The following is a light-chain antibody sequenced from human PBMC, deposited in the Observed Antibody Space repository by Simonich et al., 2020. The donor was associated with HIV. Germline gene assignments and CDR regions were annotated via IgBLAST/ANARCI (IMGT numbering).Light chain of an antibody. J-gene: IGKJ1*01. CDR1: QSISSY. CDR3: QQYFSTPWT. Sequence: DIQMTQSPSSLSASVGDRVTITCRASQSISSYLNWYQQKPGKAPKLLIYAASSLQSGDPSRFSGSGSGTDYTLTISSLQPEDFATYYCQQYFSTPWTFGHGTKVEIK. V-gene: IGKV1-39*01. CDR2: AAS.